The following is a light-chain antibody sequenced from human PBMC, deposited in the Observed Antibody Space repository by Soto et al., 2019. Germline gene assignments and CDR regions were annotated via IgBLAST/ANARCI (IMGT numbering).Light chain of an antibody. CDR3: QQFHTIPWT. CDR1: QSVLYSSNNKNY. V-gene: IGKV4-1*01. CDR2: WAS. J-gene: IGKJ1*01. Sequence: DIVMTQSPDSLAVSLGERATINCKSSQSVLYSSNNKNYLAWYQQKPGQPPKLLIYWASTRESGVPDRFSGSGSGTEFTLTITDLQAEDLAVYYCQQFHTIPWTFGQGTKVEIK.